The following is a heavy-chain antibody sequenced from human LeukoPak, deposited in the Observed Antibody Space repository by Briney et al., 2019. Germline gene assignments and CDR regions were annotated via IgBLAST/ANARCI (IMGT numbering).Heavy chain of an antibody. CDR2: INHSGST. D-gene: IGHD3-3*01. CDR3: ARARSYDFWSGYLGNWFDH. V-gene: IGHV4-34*01. Sequence: PSETLSLTCAVYGGSFSGYYWSWIRQPPGKGLEWIGEINHSGSTNYNPSLKSRVTISVDTSKNQFSLKLSSVTAADTAVYYCARARSYDFWSGYLGNWFDHWGQGTLVTVSS. J-gene: IGHJ5*02. CDR1: GGSFSGYY.